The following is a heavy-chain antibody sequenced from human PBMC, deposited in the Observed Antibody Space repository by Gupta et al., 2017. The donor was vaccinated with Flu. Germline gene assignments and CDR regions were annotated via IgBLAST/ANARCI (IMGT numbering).Heavy chain of an antibody. Sequence: EVQLLESGGGLVQPGGSLRLSCAASGFTFSSYAMSWVRQAPGKGLEGVSAISGSGGSTYYADSGKGRFTISRDNSKNTLYLQMNRLGAEDTAVYYCAKEDDSNYGRGYFDYGGQGTLVTVSS. V-gene: IGHV3-23*01. J-gene: IGHJ4*02. CDR2: ISGSGGST. D-gene: IGHD4-4*01. CDR1: GFTFSSYA. CDR3: AKEDDSNYGRGYFDY.